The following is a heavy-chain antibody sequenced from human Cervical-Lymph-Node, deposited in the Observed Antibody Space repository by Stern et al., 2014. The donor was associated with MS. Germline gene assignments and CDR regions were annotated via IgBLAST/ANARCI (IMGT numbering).Heavy chain of an antibody. CDR1: GFTFHNHA. J-gene: IGHJ4*02. Sequence: MQLVQSGGDLAQPGRSLRLSCAASGFTFHNHAMHWVRQAPGRGLEWVAGINWNSGTVGYADSVKGRFTISRDNAKNSLYLQMNSLRSDDTALYYCTKDPAYDCGDDCSPYYFDSWGQGTLVTVSS. CDR2: INWNSGTV. CDR3: TKDPAYDCGDDCSPYYFDS. D-gene: IGHD2-21*02. V-gene: IGHV3-9*01.